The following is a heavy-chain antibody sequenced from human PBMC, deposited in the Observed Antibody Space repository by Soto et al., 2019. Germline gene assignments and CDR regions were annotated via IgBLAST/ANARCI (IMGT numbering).Heavy chain of an antibody. V-gene: IGHV4-30-4*01. D-gene: IGHD4-17*01. Sequence: QVLVQESGPGLVKPSQTLTLSCTVSGGSVASGNHYWNWIRQPPGKGLEWIGYIYYGESTYYNPSLQSRATISVDTSQSRFSLRLTSVTAADTAVYYCARDMGSAMTTRIFDHWGQGTLVTVSS. CDR1: GGSVASGNHY. CDR2: IYYGEST. CDR3: ARDMGSAMTTRIFDH. J-gene: IGHJ4*02.